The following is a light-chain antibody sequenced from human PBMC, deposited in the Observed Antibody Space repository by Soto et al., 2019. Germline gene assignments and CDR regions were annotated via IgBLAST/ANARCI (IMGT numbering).Light chain of an antibody. Sequence: EIVLTQSPGTLSLSPGEIATLSCGASQSVGSFLAWYQQKPGQAPRLLIYAASNRATGIPARFSGSGSGTDFTLTISRLEPEDFAVYYCQQYGSSPPITFGQGTRLEIK. CDR3: QQYGSSPPIT. CDR1: QSVGSF. J-gene: IGKJ5*01. CDR2: AAS. V-gene: IGKV3-20*01.